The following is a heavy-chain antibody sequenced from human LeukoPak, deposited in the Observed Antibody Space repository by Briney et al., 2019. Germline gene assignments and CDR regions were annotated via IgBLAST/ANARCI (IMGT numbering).Heavy chain of an antibody. Sequence: GESLRISCQGSGYSFTTYWISWVRQMPGKGLQWMGRIDPSDSYTIYSPSFQGHVTISADKSISSAYLQWSSLKASDTAMYYCARSRGGVFLSIWGQGTQVTVSS. V-gene: IGHV5-10-1*01. CDR1: GYSFTTYW. CDR2: IDPSDSYT. J-gene: IGHJ4*02. D-gene: IGHD2/OR15-2a*01. CDR3: ARSRGGVFLSI.